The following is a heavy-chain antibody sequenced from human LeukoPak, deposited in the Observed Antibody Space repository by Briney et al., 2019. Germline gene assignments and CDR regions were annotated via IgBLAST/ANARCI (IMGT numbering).Heavy chain of an antibody. Sequence: GGSLRLSCEASGFTFSDYWMNWVRQAPGKGLAWVSLIFSGGHTNYADSVKGRFTISRDNSNNVLFLQMNSLRDEDTAVYYCASSLAGPPYYYYYYMDVWGKGTTVTVSS. CDR2: IFSGGHT. CDR3: ASSLAGPPYYYYYYMDV. D-gene: IGHD6-6*01. CDR1: GFTFSDYW. V-gene: IGHV3-53*01. J-gene: IGHJ6*03.